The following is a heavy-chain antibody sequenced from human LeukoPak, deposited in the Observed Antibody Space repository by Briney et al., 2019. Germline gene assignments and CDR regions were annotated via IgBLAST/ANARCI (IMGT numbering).Heavy chain of an antibody. CDR1: GFTFCGYA. D-gene: IGHD6-13*01. J-gene: IGHJ4*02. V-gene: IGHV3-23*01. CDR2: IRRISGST. Sequence: GGSLRLSCAASGFTFCGYAMSWGREAPGKGLDWVSAIRRISGSTHYAGSVKGGFTPSRDNTTNTLYLQMKSLRAEDTAVYYCAKDPVSSWYVVGYFDYGSQGTLVTVSS. CDR3: AKDPVSSWYVVGYFDY.